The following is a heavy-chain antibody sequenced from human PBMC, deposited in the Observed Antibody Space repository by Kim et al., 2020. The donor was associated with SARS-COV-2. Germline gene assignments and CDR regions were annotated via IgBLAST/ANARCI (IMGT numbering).Heavy chain of an antibody. V-gene: IGHV3-30*02. D-gene: IGHD3-10*01. J-gene: IGHJ6*02. Sequence: KGPFPITRDNSKNTLYLQMNSLGAEDTAVYYCAKDRTVLLLWFGVYGMDVWGQGTTVTVSS. CDR3: AKDRTVLLLWFGVYGMDV.